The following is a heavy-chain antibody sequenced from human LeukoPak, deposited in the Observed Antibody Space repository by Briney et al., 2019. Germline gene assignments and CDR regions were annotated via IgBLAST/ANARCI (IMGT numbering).Heavy chain of an antibody. CDR2: IFYSGST. CDR1: GGSISSYY. V-gene: IGHV4-59*01. Sequence: SETLSLTCTVSGGSISSYYWSWIRQPPGKGLEWIGYIFYSGSTNYNPSLMSRVTISVDTSKNQFSLKLSSVTAADTAVYYCARGLGMVDYWGQGTLVTVSS. D-gene: IGHD3-10*01. CDR3: ARGLGMVDY. J-gene: IGHJ4*02.